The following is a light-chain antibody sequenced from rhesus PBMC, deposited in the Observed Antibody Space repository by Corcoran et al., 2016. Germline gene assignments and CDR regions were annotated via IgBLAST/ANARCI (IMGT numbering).Light chain of an antibody. CDR1: QDISSW. Sequence: DIQMTQSPSSLSASVGDKVTITCHASQDISSWLAWYQQKPGKAPKHLIYVASSLQTGVPTRFSGHGSGTDYTLTISSRQPEDFATYYCQQYDNLPLTFGEGTKVEIK. V-gene: IGKV1-19*01. J-gene: IGKJ4*01. CDR3: QQYDNLPLT. CDR2: VAS.